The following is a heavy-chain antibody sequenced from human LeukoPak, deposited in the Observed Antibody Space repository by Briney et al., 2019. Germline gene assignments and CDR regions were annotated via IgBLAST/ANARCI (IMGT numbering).Heavy chain of an antibody. J-gene: IGHJ4*02. V-gene: IGHV1-2*02. CDR2: INPNSGGT. CDR3: ARFMVRGVPIDY. CDR1: GYTFTGYY. Sequence: ASVTVSCTASGYTFTGYYMHWVRQAPGQGLEWMGWINPNSGGTNYAQKFQGRVTVTRDTSISTAYMELSRLRSDDTAVYYCARFMVRGVPIDYWGQGTLVTVSS. D-gene: IGHD3-10*01.